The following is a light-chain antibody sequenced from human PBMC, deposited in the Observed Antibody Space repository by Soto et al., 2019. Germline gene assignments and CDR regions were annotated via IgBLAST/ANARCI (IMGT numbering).Light chain of an antibody. J-gene: IGKJ2*01. CDR2: GAS. CDR3: QQYGGSPPYT. V-gene: IGKV3-20*01. CDR1: QSVSSSY. Sequence: EIVLTQSPGTLSLSPGERATLSCRASQSVSSSYLAWYQQKPGQAPRLLIYGASSRATDIPDRFSSSGSGTDFTFSISRLEPEDFAVYYCQQYGGSPPYTFGQGTKLEIK.